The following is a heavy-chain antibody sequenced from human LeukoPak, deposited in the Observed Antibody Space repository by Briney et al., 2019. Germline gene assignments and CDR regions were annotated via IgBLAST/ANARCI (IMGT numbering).Heavy chain of an antibody. D-gene: IGHD3-22*01. J-gene: IGHJ4*02. V-gene: IGHV3-73*01. CDR2: IRSKANSYAT. CDR3: TSRGYYYDSSGYLDY. Sequence: PGGSLRLSCAASGFTFSGSAMHWVRQASGKGLEWVGRIRSKANSYATANAASVKGRFTTSRDDSKNTAYLQMNSLKTEDTAVYYCTSRGYYYDSSGYLDYWGQGTLVTVSS. CDR1: GFTFSGSA.